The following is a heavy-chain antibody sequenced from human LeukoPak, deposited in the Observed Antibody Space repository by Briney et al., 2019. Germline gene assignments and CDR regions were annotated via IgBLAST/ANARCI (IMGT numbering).Heavy chain of an antibody. CDR2: TNADGSST. Sequence: PGGSLRLSCAASGFTFSTYWMHWVRQAPGKGLVWVSRTNADGSSTSYADSVEGRFSISRDNAKNTLYLQMNSLRADDTAVYYCARGGLEPVDYWGQGTLATVSS. D-gene: IGHD1-1*01. CDR1: GFTFSTYW. J-gene: IGHJ4*02. CDR3: ARGGLEPVDY. V-gene: IGHV3-74*01.